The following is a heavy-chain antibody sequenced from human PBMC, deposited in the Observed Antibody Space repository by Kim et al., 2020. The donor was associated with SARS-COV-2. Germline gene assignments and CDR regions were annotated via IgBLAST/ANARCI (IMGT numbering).Heavy chain of an antibody. CDR2: INPSGGST. Sequence: ASVKVSCKASGYTFTSYYMHWVRQAPGQGLEWMGIINPSGGSTSYAQKFQGRVTMTRDTSTSTVYMELSSLRSEDTAVYYCARDRVQVLATRFPKLMDVWGQGTTVTVSS. J-gene: IGHJ6*02. V-gene: IGHV1-46*01. D-gene: IGHD3-3*02. CDR1: GYTFTSYY. CDR3: ARDRVQVLATRFPKLMDV.